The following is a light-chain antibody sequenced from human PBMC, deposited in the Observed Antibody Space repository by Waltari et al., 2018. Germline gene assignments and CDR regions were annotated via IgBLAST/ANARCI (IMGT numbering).Light chain of an antibody. J-gene: IGLJ2*01. Sequence: PALPQPASVSGSPGQSITISCTGTSMDVGVYNFVTWYQQHPGKAPKLMIYEVSNRPSGVSNRFSGSKSGNTASLTISGLQAEDEADYYCSSYTSSSSVVFGGGTKLTVL. CDR2: EVS. V-gene: IGLV2-14*01. CDR1: SMDVGVYNF. CDR3: SSYTSSSSVV.